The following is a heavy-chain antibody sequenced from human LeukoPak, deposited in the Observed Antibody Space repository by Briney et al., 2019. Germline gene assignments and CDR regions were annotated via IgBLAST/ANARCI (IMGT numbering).Heavy chain of an antibody. D-gene: IGHD3-22*01. CDR1: GFTFSSNG. J-gene: IGHJ4*02. CDR2: ISGPGGTT. Sequence: GGSLRLSCAASGFTFSSNGMSWVRQAPGKGLEWVSAISGPGGTTYYADSVKGRFTISRDNAKNSLYLQMNSLRDEDTAVYYCASEEYYYDSSGYWNWGQGTLVTVSS. CDR3: ASEEYYYDSSGYWN. V-gene: IGHV3-23*01.